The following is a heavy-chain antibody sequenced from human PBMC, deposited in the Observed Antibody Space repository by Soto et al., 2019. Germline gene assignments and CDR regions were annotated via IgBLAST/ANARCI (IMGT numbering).Heavy chain of an antibody. CDR3: ARYDYDILTGPWGWFDP. V-gene: IGHV3-23*01. Sequence: PGGSLRLSCAASGFTFSSYAMSWVRQAPGKGLEWVSAISGSGGSTYYADSAKGRFTISRDNSKNTLYLQMNSLRAEDTAVYYCARYDYDILTGPWGWFDPWGQGTLVTVSS. J-gene: IGHJ5*02. D-gene: IGHD3-9*01. CDR2: ISGSGGST. CDR1: GFTFSSYA.